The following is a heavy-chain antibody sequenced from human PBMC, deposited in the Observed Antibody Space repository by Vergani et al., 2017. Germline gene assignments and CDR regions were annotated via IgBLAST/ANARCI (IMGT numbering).Heavy chain of an antibody. Sequence: QVQLVQSGCELKKPGASVKVPCKASGYTFTSYAMNWVRQAPGQGLEWMGWINPNTGNPTYAQCFTGRFVFSLDTSVSTAYLQISSLKAEDTAVYYCAREYRPGGGRRGALDYWGQGTLVTVSS. CDR3: AREYRPGGGRRGALDY. J-gene: IGHJ4*02. CDR2: INPNTGNP. D-gene: IGHD3-16*01. V-gene: IGHV7-4-1*02. CDR1: GYTFTSYA.